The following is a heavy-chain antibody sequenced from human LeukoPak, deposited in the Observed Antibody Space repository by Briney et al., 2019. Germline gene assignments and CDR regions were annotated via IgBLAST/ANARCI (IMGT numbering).Heavy chain of an antibody. J-gene: IGHJ4*02. CDR1: GHTFTRYT. CDR2: INAGNGNT. V-gene: IGHV1-3*01. CDR3: ARSKGYQLLYDY. Sequence: ASVKVSCKAPGHTFTRYTMHWVRQAPGQRLEWMGWINAGNGNTEYSQKFQGRVTITRDTSASTAYMELSSLRSEDTAVYYCARSKGYQLLYDYWGQGTLVTVSS. D-gene: IGHD2-2*02.